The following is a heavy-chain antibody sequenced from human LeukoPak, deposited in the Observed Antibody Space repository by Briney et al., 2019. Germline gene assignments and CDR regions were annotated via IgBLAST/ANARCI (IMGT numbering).Heavy chain of an antibody. CDR2: IWYDGSNK. J-gene: IGHJ4*02. V-gene: IGHV3-33*01. Sequence: GSLRLSCAVSGFTFSSYGMHWVRQAPGKGLEWVAVIWYDGSNKYYADSVKGRFTISRDNSKNTLYLQMNSLRAEDTAVYYCARKAAGPKYYFDYWGQGTLVTVSS. CDR1: GFTFSSYG. D-gene: IGHD6-13*01. CDR3: ARKAAGPKYYFDY.